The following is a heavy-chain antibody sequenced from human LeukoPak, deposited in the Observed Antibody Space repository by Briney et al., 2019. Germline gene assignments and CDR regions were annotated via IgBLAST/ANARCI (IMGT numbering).Heavy chain of an antibody. V-gene: IGHV3-7*04. D-gene: IGHD5-18*01. CDR3: ARVKSGYSYGPHYYYYCYMDV. J-gene: IGHJ6*03. CDR2: IKPDGSQK. Sequence: PGESLRLSCVASGFTFNNYWMDWVRQAPGKGLEWVASIKPDGSQKDYVDSVKGRFTISRDNGKNSLYLQMNSLRAEDTAVYYCARVKSGYSYGPHYYYYCYMDVWGKGTTVTVSS. CDR1: GFTFNNYW.